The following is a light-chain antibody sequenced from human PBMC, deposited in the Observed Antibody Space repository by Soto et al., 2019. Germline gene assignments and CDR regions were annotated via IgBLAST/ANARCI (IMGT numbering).Light chain of an antibody. V-gene: IGLV2-8*01. CDR1: SSDVGGYNY. CDR2: EVS. J-gene: IGLJ1*01. CDR3: SSYAGSNNPPFYR. Sequence: QSALTQPPSASGSPGQSVTISCTGTSSDVGGYNYVSWYQQHPGKAPRLMIYEVSKRPSGVPDRFSGSKSGNTASLTVSGLQAEDAADYYCSSYAGSNNPPFYRFGTGTKVTVL.